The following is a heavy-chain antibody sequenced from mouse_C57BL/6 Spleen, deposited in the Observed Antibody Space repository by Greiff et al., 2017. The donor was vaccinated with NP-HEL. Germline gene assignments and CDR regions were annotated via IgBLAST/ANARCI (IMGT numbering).Heavy chain of an antibody. CDR2: INPNNGGT. Sequence: EVQLQESGPELVKPGASVKMSCKASGYTFTDYNMHWVKQSHGKSLEWIGYINPNNGGTSYNQKFKGKATLTVNKSSSTAYMELRSLTSEDSAVYYCARSTYDRYFDVWGTGTTVTVSS. CDR3: ARSTYDRYFDV. V-gene: IGHV1-22*01. D-gene: IGHD2-12*01. J-gene: IGHJ1*03. CDR1: GYTFTDYN.